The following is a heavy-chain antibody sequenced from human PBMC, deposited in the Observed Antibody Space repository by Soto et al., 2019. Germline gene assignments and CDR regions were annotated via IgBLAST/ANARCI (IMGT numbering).Heavy chain of an antibody. J-gene: IGHJ5*02. V-gene: IGHV4-31*03. CDR3: ARMYSSGSGWFHP. D-gene: IGHD6-19*01. CDR2: FYSSGSI. Sequence: LQESGPGLVKPSQTLSLTCFVSGYSISAGGYYWSWIRHHPGKGLEWIGSFYSSGSIIYNPSLRNRVSISGDTSSNQFSMSLTSVTAADTARYYCARMYSSGSGWFHPWGQGTLVTVSS. CDR1: GYSISAGGYY.